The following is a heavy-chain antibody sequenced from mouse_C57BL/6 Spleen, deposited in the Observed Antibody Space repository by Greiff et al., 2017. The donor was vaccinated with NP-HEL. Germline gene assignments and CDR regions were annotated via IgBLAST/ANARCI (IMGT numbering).Heavy chain of an antibody. CDR2: INPNNGGT. D-gene: IGHD3-2*02. Sequence: VQLQQSGPELVKPGASVKISCKASGYTFTDYYMNWVKQSHGKSLEWIGDINPNNGGTSYNQKFKGKATLTVDKSSSTAYMELRSLTSEDSAVYYCADSSGYEGYAMDYWGQGTSVTVSS. V-gene: IGHV1-26*01. CDR1: GYTFTDYY. CDR3: ADSSGYEGYAMDY. J-gene: IGHJ4*01.